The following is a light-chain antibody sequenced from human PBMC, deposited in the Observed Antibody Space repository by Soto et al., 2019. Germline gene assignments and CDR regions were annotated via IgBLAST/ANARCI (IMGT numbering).Light chain of an antibody. J-gene: IGKJ1*01. CDR3: QQYAGSPRT. Sequence: EIVMTQSPATLSVSPGERAALSCRASQSVSSNLAWYQQKRGQAPRLLIYGASTRTTGLPARFSGSGSGTEFTLTISRLEPEDFAVYYCQQYAGSPRTFGQGTKVDIK. CDR1: QSVSSN. CDR2: GAS. V-gene: IGKV3-15*01.